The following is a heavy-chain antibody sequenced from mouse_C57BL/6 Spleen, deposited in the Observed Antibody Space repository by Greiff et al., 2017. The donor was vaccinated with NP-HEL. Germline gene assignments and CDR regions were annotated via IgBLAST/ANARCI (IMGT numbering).Heavy chain of an antibody. D-gene: IGHD1-1*01. J-gene: IGHJ4*01. CDR2: IYPGSGST. CDR3: ARWDYGSSGWDY. CDR1: GYTFTSYW. V-gene: IGHV1-55*01. Sequence: QVQLQQSGAELVKPGASVKMSCKASGYTFTSYWITWVKQRPGQGLEWIGDIYPGSGSTNYNEKFKSKATLTVDTSSSTAYMQLSSLTSEDSAVYYCARWDYGSSGWDYWGQGTSVTVSS.